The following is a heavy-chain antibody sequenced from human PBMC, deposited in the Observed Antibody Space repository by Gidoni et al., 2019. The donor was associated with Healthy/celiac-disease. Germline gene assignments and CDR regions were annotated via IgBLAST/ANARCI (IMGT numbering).Heavy chain of an antibody. V-gene: IGHV3-53*01. D-gene: IGHD1-26*01. Sequence: EVQPVESGGGLIQPGGPLRLSGAASGFTVSSNYMSWVRHAPGKGLEWVSVSYSGGSTYYADSVKSRFTISRDNSKNTLYLQMNSLRAEDTAVYYCAREYSGSAIDYWCQGTLVTVSS. CDR2: SYSGGST. CDR1: GFTVSSNY. J-gene: IGHJ4*02. CDR3: AREYSGSAIDY.